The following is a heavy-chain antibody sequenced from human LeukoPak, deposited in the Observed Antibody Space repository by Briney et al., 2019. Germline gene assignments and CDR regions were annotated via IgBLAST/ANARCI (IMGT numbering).Heavy chain of an antibody. CDR3: GEGDY. V-gene: IGHV1-18*01. J-gene: IGHJ4*02. CDR2: INPYNGDT. Sequence: ASMNVSCKASGYTFTSYGISWVRQAPGQGLEWMGRINPYNGDTNYAQKFQGRVTMTTDTSTTTAYMELRSLRSDDTAVYYCGEGDYWGQGTLVTVSS. CDR1: GYTFTSYG.